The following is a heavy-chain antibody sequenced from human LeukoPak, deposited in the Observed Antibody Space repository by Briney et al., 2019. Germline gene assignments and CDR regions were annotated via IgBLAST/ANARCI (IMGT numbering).Heavy chain of an antibody. D-gene: IGHD3-3*01. CDR3: AREYDFWSGNYYYMDV. CDR1: GCTFSSYA. V-gene: IGHV1-69*13. CDR2: IIPIFGTA. Sequence: GASVKVSCKASGCTFSSYAISWVRQAPGQGLEWMGGIIPIFGTANYAQKFQGRVTITADESTSTAYMELSSLRSEDTAVYYCAREYDFWSGNYYYMDVWGKGTTVTVSS. J-gene: IGHJ6*03.